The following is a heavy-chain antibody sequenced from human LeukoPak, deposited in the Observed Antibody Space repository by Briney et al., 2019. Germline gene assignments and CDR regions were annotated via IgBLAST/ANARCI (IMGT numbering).Heavy chain of an antibody. CDR2: ISSSGSTI. CDR3: ASDWY. Sequence: GGSLRLSCAGSGFSFSSYEMNWVRQAPGKGLEWVSYISSSGSTIYYADSVKGLFTISRDNAKILLYLQMNSLRAEDTAAYYCASDWYWGQGTLVTVSS. J-gene: IGHJ4*02. CDR1: GFSFSSYE. V-gene: IGHV3-48*03.